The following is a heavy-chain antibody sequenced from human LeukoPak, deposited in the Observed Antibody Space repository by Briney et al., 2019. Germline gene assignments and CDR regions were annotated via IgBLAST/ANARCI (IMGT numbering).Heavy chain of an antibody. D-gene: IGHD3-22*01. CDR3: ARGTRYYYDSSGYFSFGY. CDR1: GYTFTGYY. J-gene: IGHJ4*02. Sequence: ASVKVSCKASGYTFTGYYMHWVRQAPGQGLERMGWINPNSGGTNYAQKFQGRVTMTRDTSISTAYMELSRLRSDDTAVYYCARGTRYYYDSSGYFSFGYWGQGTLVTVSS. CDR2: INPNSGGT. V-gene: IGHV1-2*02.